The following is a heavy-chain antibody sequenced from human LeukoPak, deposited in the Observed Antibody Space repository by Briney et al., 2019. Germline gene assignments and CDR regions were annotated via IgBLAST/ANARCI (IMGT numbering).Heavy chain of an antibody. CDR3: ARGASSGYRIDY. Sequence: GGSLRLSCAASGFTFNNFWMHWVRQAPGKGLVWVSRISKDGSTTIYADSVKGRFTISRDNAKNTLYLQMNSLTAEDTSLYYCARGASSGYRIDYWGQGTLVTVSS. V-gene: IGHV3-74*01. CDR1: GFTFNNFW. D-gene: IGHD5-18*01. J-gene: IGHJ4*02. CDR2: ISKDGSTT.